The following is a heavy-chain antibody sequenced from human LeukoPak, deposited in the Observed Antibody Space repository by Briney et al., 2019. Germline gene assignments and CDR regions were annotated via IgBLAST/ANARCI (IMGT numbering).Heavy chain of an antibody. D-gene: IGHD3-3*01. CDR1: GYTFTSYA. CDR2: INAGNGNT. Sequence: ASVTVSCTASGYTFTSYAMHWVRPAPGQRLEWMGWINAGNGNTKYSQKFQGRVTITRDTSASTAYMELSSLRPEDTAVYYCARGATIFGVVTLFDYWGQGTLVTVSS. V-gene: IGHV1-3*01. J-gene: IGHJ4*02. CDR3: ARGATIFGVVTLFDY.